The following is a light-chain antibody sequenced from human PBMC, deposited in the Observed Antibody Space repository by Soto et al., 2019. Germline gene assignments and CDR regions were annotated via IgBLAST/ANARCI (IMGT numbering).Light chain of an antibody. CDR1: TSDVGRYNY. J-gene: IGLJ3*02. Sequence: QSALTQPASVSGSPGQSITISCTGTTSDVGRYNYVSWHQQHPGKAPKLLIFDVSNRPSGVSHRFSGSKSGNTASLTISGLQSEDEADYYCNSYTTGTTWVFGGGTQLT. CDR2: DVS. V-gene: IGLV2-14*01. CDR3: NSYTTGTTWV.